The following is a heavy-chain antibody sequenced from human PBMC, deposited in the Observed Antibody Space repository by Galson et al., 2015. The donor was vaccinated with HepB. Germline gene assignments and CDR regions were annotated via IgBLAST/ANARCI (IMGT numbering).Heavy chain of an antibody. CDR1: GFPFSYYA. D-gene: IGHD6-19*01. CDR2: ITPSGDNT. J-gene: IGHJ4*01. Sequence: SLRLSCAASGFPFSYYAMTWVRQAPGKGLEWVSAITPSGDNTYSADSLKGRFSISRDSSKNTVFLQMNSLRADDTAIYFCAKVFPEKTDGWYRQALYYFDSWGHGTWVTVSS. V-gene: IGHV3-23*01. CDR3: AKVFPEKTDGWYRQALYYFDS.